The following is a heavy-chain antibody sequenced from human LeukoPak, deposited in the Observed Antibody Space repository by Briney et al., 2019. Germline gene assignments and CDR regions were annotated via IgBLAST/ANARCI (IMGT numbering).Heavy chain of an antibody. CDR2: ISYHGSNK. Sequence: PGGSLRLSCAASGFTFSSYSMNWVRQAPGKGLEWVAVISYHGSNKFYADSVKGRFTISRDNSKNTLYLQMNSLRAEDTAVYYCARGLTDYYDTSGYFDYWGQGTLVTVSS. CDR3: ARGLTDYYDTSGYFDY. V-gene: IGHV3-30*03. D-gene: IGHD3-22*01. CDR1: GFTFSSYS. J-gene: IGHJ4*02.